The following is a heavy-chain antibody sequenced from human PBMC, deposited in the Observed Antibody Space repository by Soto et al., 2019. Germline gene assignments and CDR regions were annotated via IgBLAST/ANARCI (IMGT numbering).Heavy chain of an antibody. Sequence: PSETLSLTCTVSGGSISSGDYYWSWIRQPPGRGLEWIGYCYYSGSTYYSPSLKSQVTISVDTSKNQYTLKLSSRTAADTAVYYCARGRYFPHPLGGMDVWGQGTTVTVSS. D-gene: IGHD3-9*01. CDR2: CYYSGST. J-gene: IGHJ6*02. CDR3: ARGRYFPHPLGGMDV. CDR1: GGSISSGDYY. V-gene: IGHV4-30-4*01.